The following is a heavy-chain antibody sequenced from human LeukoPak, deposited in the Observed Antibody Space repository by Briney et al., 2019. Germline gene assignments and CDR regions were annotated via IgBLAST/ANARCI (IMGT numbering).Heavy chain of an antibody. J-gene: IGHJ4*02. Sequence: SETLSLTCAVYGGSFSGYYWSWIRQPPGKGLEWIGEINHSGSTNYNPSLKSRVTISVDTSKNQFSLKLSSVTDADTAVYYCARGPVTTGLNFDYWGQGTLVTVSS. CDR3: ARGPVTTGLNFDY. CDR1: GGSFSGYY. D-gene: IGHD4-17*01. CDR2: INHSGST. V-gene: IGHV4-34*01.